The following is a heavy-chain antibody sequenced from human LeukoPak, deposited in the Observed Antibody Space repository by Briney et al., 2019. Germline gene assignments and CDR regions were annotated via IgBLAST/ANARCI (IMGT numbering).Heavy chain of an antibody. Sequence: SETLSLTCTVSGGSISSSSYYWGWIRQPPGKGLEWIGSIYYSGSTYYNPSLESRVTISVDTSKNQFSLKLASVTAADTAIYYCAKGAGGFSYYNWFDPWGQGTLVAVSS. D-gene: IGHD5-18*01. V-gene: IGHV4-39*07. CDR3: AKGAGGFSYYNWFDP. J-gene: IGHJ5*02. CDR2: IYYSGST. CDR1: GGSISSSSYY.